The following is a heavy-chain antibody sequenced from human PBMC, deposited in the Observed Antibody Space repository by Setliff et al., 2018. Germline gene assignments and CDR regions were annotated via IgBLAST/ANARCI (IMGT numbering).Heavy chain of an antibody. CDR1: GFTVREHH. CDR3: ARDWSNNYWAFDI. D-gene: IGHD1-1*01. CDR2: MYTGGDT. V-gene: IGHV3-66*01. Sequence: PGGSLRLSCAVTGFTVREHHISWVRQAPGKGLEWISVMYTGGDTNYADSVKGRFTVSRDNFKNTVDLQMNSLRAEDTAVYYCARDWSNNYWAFDIWGLGTVVTVSS. J-gene: IGHJ3*02.